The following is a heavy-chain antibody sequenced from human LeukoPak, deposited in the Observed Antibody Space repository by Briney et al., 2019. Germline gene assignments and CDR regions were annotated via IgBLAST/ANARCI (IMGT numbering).Heavy chain of an antibody. Sequence: GGSLRLSCAASGFTFSSYGMHWVRQAPGKGLEWVSYISSSSSTIYYADSVKGRFTISRDNAKNSLYLQMNSLRAEDTAVYYCARSSYSSSSRFDYWGQGTLVTVSS. CDR2: ISSSSSTI. CDR3: ARSSYSSSSRFDY. V-gene: IGHV3-48*01. CDR1: GFTFSSYG. J-gene: IGHJ4*02. D-gene: IGHD6-6*01.